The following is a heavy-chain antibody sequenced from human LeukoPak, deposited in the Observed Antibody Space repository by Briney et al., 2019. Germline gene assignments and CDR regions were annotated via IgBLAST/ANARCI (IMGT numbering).Heavy chain of an antibody. V-gene: IGHV1-2*02. J-gene: IGHJ4*02. CDR1: GCTFTGYY. Sequence: ASVKVSCKASGCTFTGYYMHWVRQAPGQGLEWMGWINPNSGGTNYAQKFQGRVTMTRDTSISTAYMELSRLRSDDTAVYYCASALWFGEYDFDYWGQGTLVTVSS. CDR3: ASALWFGEYDFDY. D-gene: IGHD3-10*01. CDR2: INPNSGGT.